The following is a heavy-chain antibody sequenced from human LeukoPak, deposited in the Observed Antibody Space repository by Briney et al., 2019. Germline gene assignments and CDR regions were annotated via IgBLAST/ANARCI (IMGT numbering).Heavy chain of an antibody. CDR1: GSTFSGYY. CDR3: ARSGSQWLAYYFDH. D-gene: IGHD6-19*01. J-gene: IGHJ4*02. V-gene: IGHV1-2*02. CDR2: INPKSGGT. Sequence: GASVKVSCKASGSTFSGYYIHWVRQAPGQGLEWMGWINPKSGGTDFAQKFRGRVTMTKDTSISTAYMELYSLRSDDTAVYYCARSGSQWLAYYFDHWGQGTLVTVSS.